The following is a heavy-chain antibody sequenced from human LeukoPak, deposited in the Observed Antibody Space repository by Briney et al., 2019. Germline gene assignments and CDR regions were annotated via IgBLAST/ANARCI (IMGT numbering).Heavy chain of an antibody. CDR3: ARQRNSGYDGNWFDP. J-gene: IGHJ5*02. CDR1: GYSFTSYW. D-gene: IGHD5-12*01. V-gene: IGHV5-51*01. CDR2: IHPGDSDT. Sequence: GESLKISCKGSGYSFTSYWIGWVRQMPGKGLEWMGIIHPGDSDTRYSPSLQGQVTISADKSISTAYLQWSSLKASDTAMYYCARQRNSGYDGNWFDPWGQGTLVTVSS.